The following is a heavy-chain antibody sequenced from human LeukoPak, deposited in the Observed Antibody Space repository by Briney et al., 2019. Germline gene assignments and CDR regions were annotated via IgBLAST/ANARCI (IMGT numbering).Heavy chain of an antibody. CDR1: GGSISSSNW. Sequence: PSETLSLTCAVSGGSISSSNWWSWVRQPPGKGLEWIGEIYHSGSTNYNPSLKSRVTISVDTSKNQFSLKLSSVTAADTAVYYCAGGSSARVFDYWGQGTLVTVSS. CDR2: IYHSGST. V-gene: IGHV4-4*02. CDR3: AGGSSARVFDY. J-gene: IGHJ4*02. D-gene: IGHD1-26*01.